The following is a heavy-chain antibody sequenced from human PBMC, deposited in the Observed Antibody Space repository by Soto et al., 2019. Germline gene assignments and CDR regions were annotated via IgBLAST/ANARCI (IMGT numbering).Heavy chain of an antibody. V-gene: IGHV1-46*01. CDR2: INPSGGST. J-gene: IGHJ4*02. CDR3: ARGYCSGGSGYGIDY. CDR1: GYTFTTYY. Sequence: ASVKVSCKASGYTFTTYYMHWVRQAPGQGLEWMGIINPSGGSTSYAQKFQGRVTMTRDTSTSTVYMELSSLRSEDTAVYYCARGYCSGGSGYGIDYWGEGAPVTVCS. D-gene: IGHD2-15*01.